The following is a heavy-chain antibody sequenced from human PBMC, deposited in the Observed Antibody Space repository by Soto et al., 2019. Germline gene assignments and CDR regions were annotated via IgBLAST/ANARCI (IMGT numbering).Heavy chain of an antibody. J-gene: IGHJ2*01. V-gene: IGHV1-69*12. CDR2: IIPIFGTT. CDR1: GGTFSSYA. D-gene: IGHD2-15*01. CDR3: ARVVTVVKSFHYWYFDF. Sequence: QVQLVQSGAEVKKPGSSVKVSCKASGGTFSSYAISWVRQAPGQGLECMGGIIPIFGTTNYAQKFQGRVTITADESTSTAYMELSSLRSEDTAVYYCARVVTVVKSFHYWYFDFWGRGTLVTVSS.